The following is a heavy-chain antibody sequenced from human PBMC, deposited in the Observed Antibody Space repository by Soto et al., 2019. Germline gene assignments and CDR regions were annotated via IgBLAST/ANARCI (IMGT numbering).Heavy chain of an antibody. V-gene: IGHV4-34*01. CDR3: ARGFWSSGYCPAFDY. J-gene: IGHJ4*02. CDR1: GGSFSGYY. CDR2: INHSGST. D-gene: IGHD3-22*01. Sequence: QVQLQQWGAGLLKPSETLSLTCAVYGGSFSGYYWSWIRQPPGKGLEWIGEINHSGSTNYNPSLKSRVTISVDTSKNQFSLKLSSVTAADTAVYYCARGFWSSGYCPAFDYWGQGTLVTVSS.